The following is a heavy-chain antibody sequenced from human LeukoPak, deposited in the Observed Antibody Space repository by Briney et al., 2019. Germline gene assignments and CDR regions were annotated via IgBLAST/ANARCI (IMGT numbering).Heavy chain of an antibody. D-gene: IGHD5-18*01. V-gene: IGHV4-4*07. Sequence: SETLSLTCTVSGGSISSYYWSWIRQPAGKGLEWIGRIYTSGSTNYNPSLKSRVTMSVDTSKNQFSLKLSSVTAADTAVYYCARDRRVDTAIMYYFDYWGQGTLVTVSS. CDR1: GGSISSYY. J-gene: IGHJ4*02. CDR2: IYTSGST. CDR3: ARDRRVDTAIMYYFDY.